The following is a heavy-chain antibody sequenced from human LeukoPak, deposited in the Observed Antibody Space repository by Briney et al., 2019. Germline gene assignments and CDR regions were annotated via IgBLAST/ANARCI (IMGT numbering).Heavy chain of an antibody. CDR1: GYSFNTFW. Sequence: GESLTISCEDSGYSFNTFWIGWVRQTPDTGLDWMGNIYPSDSETKYRPSFQGQVTFSVDKSINTAYLRLSSLKASDTAMYYCARLIYYGSGRTYFFDSWGQGTLVTVSS. J-gene: IGHJ4*02. V-gene: IGHV5-51*01. CDR2: IYPSDSET. CDR3: ARLIYYGSGRTYFFDS. D-gene: IGHD3-10*01.